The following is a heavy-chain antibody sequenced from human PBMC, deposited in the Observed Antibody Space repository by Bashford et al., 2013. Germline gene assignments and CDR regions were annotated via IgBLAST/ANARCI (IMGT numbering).Heavy chain of an antibody. Sequence: VASVKVSCKASGYTLTSYSLSWVRQAPGQGLEWMGWINAYNGNTDYAQNLQGRVTMTIDTSTNIVYMELRRLRSDDTAVYYCALTEGEIYWGQGTLVTVSS. CDR3: ALTEGEIY. V-gene: IGHV1-18*01. CDR2: INAYNGNT. CDR1: GYTLTSYS. J-gene: IGHJ4*02. D-gene: IGHD1-26*01.